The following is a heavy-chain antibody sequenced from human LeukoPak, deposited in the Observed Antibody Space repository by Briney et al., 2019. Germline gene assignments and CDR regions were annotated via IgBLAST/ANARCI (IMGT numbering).Heavy chain of an antibody. CDR2: INPNSGGT. D-gene: IGHD2-15*01. CDR3: ARDGCSGGSCYSDY. V-gene: IGHV1-2*04. CDR1: GYTFTSYA. Sequence: ASVKVSCKASGYTFTSYAIHWVRQAPGQRLEWMGWINPNSGGTNYAQKFQGWVTMTRDTSISTAYMELSRLRSDDTAVYYCARDGCSGGSCYSDYWGQGTLVTVSS. J-gene: IGHJ4*02.